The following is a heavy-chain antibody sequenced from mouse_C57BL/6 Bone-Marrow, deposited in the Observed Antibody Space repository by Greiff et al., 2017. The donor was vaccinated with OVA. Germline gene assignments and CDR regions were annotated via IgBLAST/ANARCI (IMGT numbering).Heavy chain of an antibody. CDR3: TSYGNFDY. D-gene: IGHD2-1*01. V-gene: IGHV14-4*01. CDR1: GFNIKDDY. CDR2: IDPENGDT. Sequence: VQLQQSGAELVRPGASVKLSCTASGFNIKDDYMHWVKQRPEPGLEWIGWIDPENGDTEYASQFPGKATITAATSSNPAYLQLSSLTSEDTAVYYCTSYGNFDYWGQGTTLTVSS. J-gene: IGHJ2*01.